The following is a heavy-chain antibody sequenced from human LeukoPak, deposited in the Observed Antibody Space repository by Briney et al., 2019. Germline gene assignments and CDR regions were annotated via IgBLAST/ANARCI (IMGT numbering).Heavy chain of an antibody. J-gene: IGHJ4*02. CDR2: IIPIFGTA. Sequence: GASVKVSCKASGGTFSSYAISWVRQAPGQGLEWMGGIIPIFGTANYAQKFQGRVTITADESTSTAYMELSSLRSEDTAVYYCARFPDYGGNSAPDYWGQGTLVTVSS. CDR1: GGTFSSYA. CDR3: ARFPDYGGNSAPDY. V-gene: IGHV1-69*13. D-gene: IGHD4-23*01.